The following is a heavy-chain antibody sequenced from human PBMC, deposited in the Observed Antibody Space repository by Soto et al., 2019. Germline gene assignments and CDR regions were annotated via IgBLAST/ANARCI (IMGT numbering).Heavy chain of an antibody. CDR1: GFTFSSYW. V-gene: IGHV3-7*01. J-gene: IGHJ4*02. CDR2: IKQDGSEK. D-gene: IGHD2-15*01. CDR3: ARAPLPLVGYCSGGSCYLVYFDY. Sequence: GGSLRLSCAASGFTFSSYWMSWVRQAPGKGLEWVANIKQDGSEKYYVDSVKGRFTISRDNAKNSLYLQMNSLRAEDTAVYYCARAPLPLVGYCSGGSCYLVYFDYWGQGTLVTVSS.